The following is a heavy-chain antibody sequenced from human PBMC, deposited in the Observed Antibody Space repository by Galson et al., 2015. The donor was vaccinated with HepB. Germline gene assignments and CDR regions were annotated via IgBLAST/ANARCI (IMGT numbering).Heavy chain of an antibody. CDR2: ISDSGGAT. Sequence: SLRLSCAASAFTFSSYAMTWVRQAPGKGLEWVSTISDSGGATYYTDSVKGRFTISRDNSKNTLYLQMNSLRAEDTAVFYCAKGTYYDTSDFYFYSYVMDVWGQGTTVTVSS. CDR3: AKGTYYDTSDFYFYSYVMDV. CDR1: AFTFSSYA. V-gene: IGHV3-23*01. D-gene: IGHD3-22*01. J-gene: IGHJ6*02.